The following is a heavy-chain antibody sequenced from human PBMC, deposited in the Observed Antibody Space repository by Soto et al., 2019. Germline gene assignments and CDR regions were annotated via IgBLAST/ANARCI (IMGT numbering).Heavy chain of an antibody. CDR2: IHSTRSP. Sequence: KPSETLSLTCTVTGDSVSKYYWNWIRQPAGKGLEWVGRIHSTRSPNYNPSLKSRVTMSVDTSKKQFSLKLNLSSVTAADTAVYYCARSPAYGDYANLDTWGQGTLVTVSS. D-gene: IGHD4-17*01. CDR1: GDSVSKYY. CDR3: ARSPAYGDYANLDT. J-gene: IGHJ5*02. V-gene: IGHV4-4*07.